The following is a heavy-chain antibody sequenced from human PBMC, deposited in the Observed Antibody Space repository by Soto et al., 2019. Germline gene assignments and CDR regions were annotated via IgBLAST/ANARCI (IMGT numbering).Heavy chain of an antibody. V-gene: IGHV1-18*01. J-gene: IGHJ5*02. CDR1: GYTFTSYG. CDR2: ISAYNGNT. Sequence: ASVKVSCTASGYTFTSYGISWVRQAPGQGLEWMGWISAYNGNTNYAQKLQGRVTMTTDTSTSTAYMELRSLRSDDTAVYYCAREESITIFGVVLWFDPWGQGTLVTVSS. D-gene: IGHD3-3*01. CDR3: AREESITIFGVVLWFDP.